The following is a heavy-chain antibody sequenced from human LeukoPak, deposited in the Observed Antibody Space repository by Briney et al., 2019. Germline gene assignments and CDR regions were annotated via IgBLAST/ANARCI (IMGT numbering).Heavy chain of an antibody. CDR1: GFTVSSNY. CDR2: IYSGGST. J-gene: IGHJ4*02. CDR3: ARAGYSYGYAFDY. Sequence: PGGSLRLSCAASGFTVSSNYMSWVRQAPGKGLEWVSVIYSGGSTYYAGSVKGRFTISRDNSKNTLYLQMNSLRAEDTAVYYCARAGYSYGYAFDYWGQGTLVTVSS. D-gene: IGHD5-18*01. V-gene: IGHV3-53*01.